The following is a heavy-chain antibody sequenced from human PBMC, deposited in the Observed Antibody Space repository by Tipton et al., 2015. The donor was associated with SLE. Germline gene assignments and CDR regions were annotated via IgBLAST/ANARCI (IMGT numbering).Heavy chain of an antibody. CDR2: ISQYGST. J-gene: IGHJ2*01. V-gene: IGHV4-34*01. CDR3: ARSVGTWGSQYFDL. D-gene: IGHD7-27*01. CDR1: GGSPHAYY. Sequence: TLSLTCAVHGGSPHAYYWTWIRQKPGKGLEWIGEISQYGSTTYNPSLKSRVGISVETSKNQFSLNLGSVTAADTAVYYCARSVGTWGSQYFDLWGRGTLVTVSS.